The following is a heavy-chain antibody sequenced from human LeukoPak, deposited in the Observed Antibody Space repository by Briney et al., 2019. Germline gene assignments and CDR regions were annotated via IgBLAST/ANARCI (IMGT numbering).Heavy chain of an antibody. Sequence: PGGSLRLSCAASGFTFSRYEMNWVRQAPGKGLEWISYISGGGDTIYYADSVKGRFTISRDNAKISLYLQMNSLRAEDTAVYHCARAPLVLQYRWWFDPWGQGTLVTVSS. J-gene: IGHJ5*02. V-gene: IGHV3-48*03. CDR1: GFTFSRYE. CDR2: ISGGGDTI. D-gene: IGHD5-24*01. CDR3: ARAPLVLQYRWWFDP.